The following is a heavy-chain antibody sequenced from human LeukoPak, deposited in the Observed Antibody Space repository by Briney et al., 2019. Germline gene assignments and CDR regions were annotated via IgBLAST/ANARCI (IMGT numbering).Heavy chain of an antibody. CDR1: GYTFTSYW. D-gene: IGHD6-13*01. Sequence: GESLKISCKTSGYTFTSYWIAWVRQMPGKGLEWMGIIYPGDSDTRYSPSFQGLVTISADKSVSTTYLQLSSLKASDTAMYYCAKQSGSWGYFEYWGQGTLVTVSS. V-gene: IGHV5-51*01. CDR2: IYPGDSDT. J-gene: IGHJ4*02. CDR3: AKQSGSWGYFEY.